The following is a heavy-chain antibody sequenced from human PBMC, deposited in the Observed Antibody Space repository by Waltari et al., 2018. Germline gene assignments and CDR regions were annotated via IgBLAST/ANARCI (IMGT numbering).Heavy chain of an antibody. CDR1: GFSLSTSGVG. CDR2: IYWNDDK. V-gene: IGHV2-5*01. Sequence: QITLKESGPTLVKPTQTLTLTCTFSGFSLSTSGVGVGWIRQPPGKALEWLALIYWNDDKRYSPSLKRRLTITKETSKNQVDLTMTNMDAVDTATYYCAHTPSYGDYGNDAFDIWGQGKMVTVSS. D-gene: IGHD4-17*01. J-gene: IGHJ3*02. CDR3: AHTPSYGDYGNDAFDI.